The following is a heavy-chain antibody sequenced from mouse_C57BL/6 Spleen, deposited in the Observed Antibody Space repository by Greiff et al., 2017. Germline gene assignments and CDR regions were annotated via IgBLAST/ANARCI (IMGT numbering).Heavy chain of an antibody. CDR2: INPNNGGT. CDR1: GYTFTDYY. Sequence: EVQLQQSGPELVKPGASVKISCKASGYTFTDYYMNWVKQSHGKSLEWIGDINPNNGGTSYNQKFKGKATLTVDKSSSTAYMELRSLTSEDSAVYYCARYWDGVYYFDYWGQGTTLTVSS. J-gene: IGHJ2*01. V-gene: IGHV1-26*01. CDR3: ARYWDGVYYFDY. D-gene: IGHD4-1*01.